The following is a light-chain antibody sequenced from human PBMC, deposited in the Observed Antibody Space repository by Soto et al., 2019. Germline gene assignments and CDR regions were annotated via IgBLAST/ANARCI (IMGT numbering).Light chain of an antibody. CDR3: TSFAGNNNVV. J-gene: IGLJ2*01. Sequence: QSALTQPPSASGSPGQSVTISCTGTSSDVGGYNYVSWYQQHPGKAPKLMISEVSKRPSGVPDRFSGSKSGTTSSLTVSGLQDEAEADYYCTSFAGNNNVVFGGGTKLTVL. V-gene: IGLV2-8*01. CDR2: EVS. CDR1: SSDVGGYNY.